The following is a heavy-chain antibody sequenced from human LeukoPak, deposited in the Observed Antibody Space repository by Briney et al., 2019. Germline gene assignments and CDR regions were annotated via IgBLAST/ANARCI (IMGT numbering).Heavy chain of an antibody. D-gene: IGHD1-26*01. CDR3: ARAISVSFPLDY. CDR1: GYTFTSYA. J-gene: IGHJ4*02. V-gene: IGHV1-3*01. CDR2: INAGNGNT. Sequence: GASVKVSCKASGYTFTSYAMHWVRQAPGQSLEWMGWINAGNGNTKYSQKFQARVTIIRDTSASTAYMELSSLRSEDTAVYYCARAISVSFPLDYWGQGTLVTVSS.